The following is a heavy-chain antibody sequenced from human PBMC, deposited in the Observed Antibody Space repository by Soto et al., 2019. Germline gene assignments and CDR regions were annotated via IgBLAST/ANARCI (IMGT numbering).Heavy chain of an antibody. D-gene: IGHD2-2*01. CDR2: IYHSGST. V-gene: IGHV4-38-2*01. J-gene: IGHJ4*02. CDR3: LSVTVAVPASTHYFDH. Sequence: LSATLSPTGAVYGYSLSSGYYWGWWRQPPGKGLEWIGSIYHSGSTSSNPPPTSRVTLSVDTPTNHFSLKLSSVTAADTAVYYCLSVTVAVPASTHYFDHWGQGTPATVS. CDR1: GYSLSSGYY.